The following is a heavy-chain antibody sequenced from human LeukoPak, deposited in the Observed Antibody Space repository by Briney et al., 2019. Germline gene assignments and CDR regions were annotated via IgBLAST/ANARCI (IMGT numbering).Heavy chain of an antibody. D-gene: IGHD1-26*01. Sequence: GASVKVSCKASGGTFSSYAISWVRQAPGQGLEWMGWISAYNGNTNYAQKLQGRVTMTTDTSTSTAYMELSSLRSEDTAVYYCATDPDSGSYLNAFDIWGQGTMVTVSS. V-gene: IGHV1-18*01. CDR3: ATDPDSGSYLNAFDI. J-gene: IGHJ3*02. CDR2: ISAYNGNT. CDR1: GGTFSSYA.